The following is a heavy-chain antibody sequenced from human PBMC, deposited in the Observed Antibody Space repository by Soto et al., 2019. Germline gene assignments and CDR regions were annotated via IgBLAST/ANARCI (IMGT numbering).Heavy chain of an antibody. CDR3: ARDIAARPDWYYYYGMDV. CDR1: GYTFTSYG. Sequence: QVQLVQSGAEVKKPGASVKVSCKASGYTFTSYGISWVRQAAGQGLEWMGWISAYNGNTNYAQKLQGRVTMTTDTSTSTAYMELRSLRSDDTAVYYCARDIAARPDWYYYYGMDVWGQGTTVTVSS. V-gene: IGHV1-18*01. J-gene: IGHJ6*02. CDR2: ISAYNGNT. D-gene: IGHD6-6*01.